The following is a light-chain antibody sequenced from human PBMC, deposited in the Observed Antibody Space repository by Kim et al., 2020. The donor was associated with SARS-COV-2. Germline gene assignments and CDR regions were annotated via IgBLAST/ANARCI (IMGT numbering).Light chain of an antibody. J-gene: IGLJ3*02. CDR3: NSRDSSGNHWV. CDR2: GKN. CDR1: SLRSYY. Sequence: AMGQKVRITCQGDSLRSYYASWYQKKPGQDRVLVIYGKNNRHSGIPDRFSGSSSGNTASLTITGDQAEDEADYYCNSRDSSGNHWVFGGGTQLTVL. V-gene: IGLV3-19*01.